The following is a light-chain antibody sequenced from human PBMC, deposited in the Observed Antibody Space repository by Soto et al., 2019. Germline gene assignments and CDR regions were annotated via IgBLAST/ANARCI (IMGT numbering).Light chain of an antibody. J-gene: IGLJ1*01. Sequence: QSALTQPPSVSGSPGQSVTISCTGTSSDVGGYNYVSWYQQHPGKAPKLMIYEVSKRPSGVPDRFSGSKSGNTASLTVSGLQAEDEADYYCSSYAGNNNDVFGTGTKLTVL. CDR2: EVS. CDR3: SSYAGNNNDV. CDR1: SSDVGGYNY. V-gene: IGLV2-8*01.